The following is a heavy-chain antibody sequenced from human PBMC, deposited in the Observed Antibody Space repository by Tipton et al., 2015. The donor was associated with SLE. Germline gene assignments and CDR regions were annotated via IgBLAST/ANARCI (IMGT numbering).Heavy chain of an antibody. V-gene: IGHV3-74*01. CDR1: GITFNNYW. CDR3: AGQLSYYYGMDV. Sequence: GSLRLSCAATGITFNNYWMHWVRQAPGKGLVWVSRISGDGSDTEYADSVKGRFTISRDNSKNTLYLQMNSLRAEDTAVYYCAGQLSYYYGMDVWGQGTTVPVSS. CDR2: ISGDGSDT. J-gene: IGHJ6*02. D-gene: IGHD6-13*01.